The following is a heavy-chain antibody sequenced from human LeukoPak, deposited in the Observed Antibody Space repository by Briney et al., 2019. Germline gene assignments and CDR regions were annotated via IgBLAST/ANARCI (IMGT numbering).Heavy chain of an antibody. CDR3: ARDKTTVTTFYYYYMDV. CDR2: INPNSGGT. CDR1: GYTFTGYY. D-gene: IGHD4-17*01. J-gene: IGHJ6*03. Sequence: ASVKVSCKASGYTFTGYYMHWVRQAPGQGLEWMGWINPNSGGTNYAQKFQGRVTMTRDTSISTAYMELSRLRSDDTAVYYCARDKTTVTTFYYYYMDVWGKETTVTVSS. V-gene: IGHV1-2*02.